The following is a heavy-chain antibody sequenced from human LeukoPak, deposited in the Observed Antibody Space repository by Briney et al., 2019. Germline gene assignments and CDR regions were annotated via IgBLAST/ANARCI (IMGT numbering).Heavy chain of an antibody. D-gene: IGHD2-2*01. CDR3: ARDSPYAPRAFDS. CDR1: GGSISSGFYF. Sequence: SETLSLTCTVSGGSISSGFYFWSWIRQHPGKGLEWIGHIYYSGSTYYNPSLKSRVTISVDTSKIQLSLKLSSVSAADTAVYYYARDSPYAPRAFDSWGQGTLVTVSS. CDR2: IYYSGST. J-gene: IGHJ4*02. V-gene: IGHV4-31*03.